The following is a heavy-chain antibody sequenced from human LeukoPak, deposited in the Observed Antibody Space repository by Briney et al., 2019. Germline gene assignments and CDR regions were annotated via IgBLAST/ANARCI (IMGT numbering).Heavy chain of an antibody. Sequence: SETLSLTCTVSGGSISSFYWSWIRQPPGKGLEWIGYIYYSGSTNYNPSLKSRVTISVDTSKNQFSLKLSSVTAADTAVYYCARAGSLDYWGQGTLVTVSS. D-gene: IGHD6-13*01. CDR1: GGSISSFY. CDR3: ARAGSLDY. CDR2: IYYSGST. J-gene: IGHJ4*02. V-gene: IGHV4-59*01.